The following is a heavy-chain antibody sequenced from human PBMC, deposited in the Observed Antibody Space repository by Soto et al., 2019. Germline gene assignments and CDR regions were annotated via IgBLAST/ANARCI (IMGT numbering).Heavy chain of an antibody. J-gene: IGHJ2*01. V-gene: IGHV3-23*01. D-gene: IGHD2-2*01. CDR1: GLAFSTHW. Sequence: GSLRLSCAASGLAFSTHWMTWVRQAPGKGPEWVSGISGSGGSTYYADSVEGRFTISRDNSKNTLYLQMNSLRAEDTAVYYCAKSGWGVVVPAVNWYFDLWGRGTLVTVSS. CDR3: AKSGWGVVVPAVNWYFDL. CDR2: ISGSGGST.